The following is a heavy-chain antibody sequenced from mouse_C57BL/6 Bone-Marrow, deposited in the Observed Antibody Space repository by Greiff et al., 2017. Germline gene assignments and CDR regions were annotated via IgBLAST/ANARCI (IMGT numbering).Heavy chain of an antibody. D-gene: IGHD2-5*01. CDR1: GYTFTSYW. CDR2: IHPNSGST. V-gene: IGHV1-64*01. CDR3: ATYYSNDYYAMDY. J-gene: IGHJ4*01. Sequence: QVQLQQPGAELVKPGASVKLSCKASGYTFTSYWMHWVKQRPGQGLEWIGMIHPNSGSTNYNEKVKSKATLTVDKSSSTAYMQLSSLTSEDSAVYYCATYYSNDYYAMDYWGQGTSVTVSS.